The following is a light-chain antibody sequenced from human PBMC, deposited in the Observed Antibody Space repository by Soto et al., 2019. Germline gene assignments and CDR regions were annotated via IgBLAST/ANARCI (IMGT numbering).Light chain of an antibody. Sequence: DLQLTQSPTSLSASVGDRVTIACRASQFIDSYLNWYQQKPGKAPKLLIYAASSLQSGVSSRFSGSGSGTDFTLTINSLQPEDFATYYYQQSYSTTRTFGQGTKVDIK. J-gene: IGKJ1*01. CDR2: AAS. CDR1: QFIDSY. V-gene: IGKV1-39*01. CDR3: QQSYSTTRT.